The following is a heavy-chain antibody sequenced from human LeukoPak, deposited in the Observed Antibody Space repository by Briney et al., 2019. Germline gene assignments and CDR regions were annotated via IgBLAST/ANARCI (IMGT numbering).Heavy chain of an antibody. V-gene: IGHV4-61*02. Sequence: PSETLSLTCTVSGGSISSGSYYWSWIRQPAGKGLEWIGRIYTSGSTNYNPSLKSRVTISVDTSKNQFSLKLSSVTAADTAVYYCARGIHVVVPAASPYGWFDPWGQGTLVTVSS. CDR2: IYTSGST. CDR3: ARGIHVVVPAASPYGWFDP. J-gene: IGHJ5*02. D-gene: IGHD2-2*01. CDR1: GGSISSGSYY.